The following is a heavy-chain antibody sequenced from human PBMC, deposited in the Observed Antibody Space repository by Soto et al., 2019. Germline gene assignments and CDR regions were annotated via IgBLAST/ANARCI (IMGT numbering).Heavy chain of an antibody. CDR3: ARGPGSDSYYYY. CDR1: GGTFGTYG. Sequence: ASVKVSCKTSGGTFGTYGIGWARQAPGQGLEWMGGIVPLTGTPNYAQKFQGRVTITADEASSTVHMRLSSLRSDDTAVYFCARGPGSDSYYYY. J-gene: IGHJ6*01. CDR2: IVPLTGTP. D-gene: IGHD2-21*02. V-gene: IGHV1-69*13.